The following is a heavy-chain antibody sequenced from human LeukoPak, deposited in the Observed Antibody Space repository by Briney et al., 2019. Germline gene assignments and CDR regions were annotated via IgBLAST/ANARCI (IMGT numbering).Heavy chain of an antibody. CDR2: IYHTGNT. CDR3: ARIAPLDGYRFDY. J-gene: IGHJ4*02. V-gene: IGHV4-61*01. CDR1: GPSVSTSFCY. D-gene: IGHD5-24*01. Sequence: SETLSLTCTVSGPSVSTSFCYCSWLRQPPGKGLEWIVYIYHTGNTNYNPSLKSRVTISVDSSKNQFSLSLSSVTAADTAVYYCARIAPLDGYRFDYWGQGTLVTVSS.